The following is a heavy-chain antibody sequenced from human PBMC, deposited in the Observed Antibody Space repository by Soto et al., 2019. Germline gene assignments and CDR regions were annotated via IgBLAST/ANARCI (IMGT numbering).Heavy chain of an antibody. V-gene: IGHV2-5*02. J-gene: IGHJ4*02. Sequence: QITLKESGPTLVKPTQTLTLTCTFSGFSLSTSGVGVGWIRQPPGKALEWLALIYWDDDKRYSPSLKSRLTITKDTSKNQVVLTMTNMDPVDTATYYCAHRQGLGSSSYIDYWGQGTLGTVSS. CDR2: IYWDDDK. D-gene: IGHD6-6*01. CDR1: GFSLSTSGVG. CDR3: AHRQGLGSSSYIDY.